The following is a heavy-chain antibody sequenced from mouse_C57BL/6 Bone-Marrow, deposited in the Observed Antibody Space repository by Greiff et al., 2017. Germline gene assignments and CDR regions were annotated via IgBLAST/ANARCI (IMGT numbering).Heavy chain of an antibody. CDR1: GYTFTDYN. V-gene: IGHV1-18*01. Sequence: EVKLMESGPELVKPGASVKIPCKASGYTFTDYNMDWVKQSHGKSLEWIGDINPNNGGTIYNQKFKGKATLTVDKSSSTAYMELRSLTSEDTAVYYCARSPHVYSYYAMDYWGQGTSVTVSA. D-gene: IGHD1-1*01. J-gene: IGHJ4*01. CDR2: INPNNGGT. CDR3: ARSPHVYSYYAMDY.